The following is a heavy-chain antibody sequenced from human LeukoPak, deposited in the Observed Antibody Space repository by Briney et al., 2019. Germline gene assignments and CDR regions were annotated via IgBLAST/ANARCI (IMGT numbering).Heavy chain of an antibody. CDR1: GGSISSHY. J-gene: IGHJ4*02. D-gene: IGHD4-17*01. CDR2: MYTSGST. V-gene: IGHV4-4*07. Sequence: PSETLSLTCTVSGGSISSHYWSWIRQPAGKGLEWLGRMYTSGSTNYNPSLKSRVTISVDTSKNQFSLKLSSVTAADTAVYYCARGPHDYGFQYFFNYWGQGTLVTVSS. CDR3: ARGPHDYGFQYFFNY.